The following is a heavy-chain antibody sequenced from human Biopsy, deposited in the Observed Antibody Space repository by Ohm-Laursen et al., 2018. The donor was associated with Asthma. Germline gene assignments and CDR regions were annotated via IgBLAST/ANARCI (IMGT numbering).Heavy chain of an antibody. D-gene: IGHD3-16*02. CDR1: GFSLSDYY. CDR3: ARGGSRDLWGTYRYPWDY. CDR2: ISWSSSYT. Sequence: SLRLSCAASGFSLSDYYMSWIRQAPGKGLEWVSYISWSSSYTNYADSVKGRFTISRDSAKNSLFLQMNSLRAEDTAVYYCARGGSRDLWGTYRYPWDYWGQGTLVIVSS. V-gene: IGHV3-11*06. J-gene: IGHJ4*02.